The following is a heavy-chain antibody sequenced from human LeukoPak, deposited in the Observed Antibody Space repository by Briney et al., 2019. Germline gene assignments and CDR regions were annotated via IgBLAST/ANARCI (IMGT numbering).Heavy chain of an antibody. V-gene: IGHV4-39*01. Sequence: SETLSLTCTVSGGPITGSTYYWGWIRQPPGKGLEWIVSVIHSGTTYYNPSLRSRVTVSMDTSKKQFSLRLSSVTAADTAVYYCARHDYDSSGHRRDYYFDYWSQGTLVTVSS. J-gene: IGHJ4*02. CDR1: GGPITGSTYY. D-gene: IGHD3-22*01. CDR3: ARHDYDSSGHRRDYYFDY. CDR2: VIHSGTT.